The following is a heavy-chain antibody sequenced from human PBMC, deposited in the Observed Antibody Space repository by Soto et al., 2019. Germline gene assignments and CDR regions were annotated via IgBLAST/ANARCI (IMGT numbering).Heavy chain of an antibody. CDR3: ARDGPYYYDSSGYYYARVYGMDV. J-gene: IGHJ6*02. CDR1: GYTFTSYG. V-gene: IGHV1-18*01. D-gene: IGHD3-22*01. CDR2: ISAYNGNT. Sequence: AASVKVSCKASGYTFTSYGISWVRQAPGQGLEWMGWISAYNGNTNYAQKLQGRVTMTTDTSTSTAYMELRSLRSDDTAVYYCARDGPYYYDSSGYYYARVYGMDVWGQGTTVTVSS.